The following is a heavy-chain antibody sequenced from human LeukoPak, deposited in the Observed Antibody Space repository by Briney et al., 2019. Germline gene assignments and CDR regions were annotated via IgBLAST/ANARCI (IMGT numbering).Heavy chain of an antibody. J-gene: IGHJ4*02. CDR2: MNPNSGNT. V-gene: IGHV1-8*01. Sequence: ASVKVSCKASGYTFTSYDINWVRQATGQGPEGMGWMNPNSGNTGYAQKFQGRVTMTRNTSISTAYMELSSLRSEDTAVYYCARDCSGGSCTNRGFDYWGQGTLVTVSS. D-gene: IGHD2-15*01. CDR3: ARDCSGGSCTNRGFDY. CDR1: GYTFTSYD.